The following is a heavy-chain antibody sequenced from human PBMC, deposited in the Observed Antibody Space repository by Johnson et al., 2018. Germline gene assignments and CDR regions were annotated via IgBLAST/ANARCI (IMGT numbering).Heavy chain of an antibody. CDR3: ARDYRPRYFDL. V-gene: IGHV3-48*01. CDR2: ISSSSSTL. J-gene: IGHJ2*01. CDR1: GFTFSSYS. Sequence: VQLVQSGGGVVQPGGSLRLSCAASGFTFSSYSMNWVRQAPGKGLEWVSSISSSSSTLYYADSVKGRFIISRDNAKNSLYLQMNSLRAEDTAVYYCARDYRPRYFDLWGRGTLVTVSS. D-gene: IGHD4-11*01.